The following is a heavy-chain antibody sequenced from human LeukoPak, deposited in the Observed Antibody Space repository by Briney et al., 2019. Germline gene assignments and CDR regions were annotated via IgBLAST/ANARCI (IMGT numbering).Heavy chain of an antibody. CDR2: IYTSGST. V-gene: IGHV4-4*07. CDR3: ARVPTVTFFDY. J-gene: IGHJ4*02. CDR1: GGSIRSYY. D-gene: IGHD4-17*01. Sequence: PSETLSLTCTVSGGSIRSYYWSWIRQPAGKGLEWIGRIYTSGSTYYNPSLKSRVTISVDTPKNQFSLKLSSVTAADTAVYYCARVPTVTFFDYWGQGTLVTVSS.